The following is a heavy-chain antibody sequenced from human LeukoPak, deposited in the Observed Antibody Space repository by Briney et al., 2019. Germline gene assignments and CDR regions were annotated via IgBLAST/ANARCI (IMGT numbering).Heavy chain of an antibody. CDR1: GFTFDDYG. CDR2: INWNGGST. J-gene: IGHJ6*03. CDR3: ARNAVAGTFYYYMDV. Sequence: GGSLRLPCAASGFTFDDYGMSWVRQAPGKGLEWVSGINWNGGSTGYADSVKGRFTISRDNAKNSLYLQMNSLRAEDTALYHCARNAVAGTFYYYMDVWGKGTTVTVSS. V-gene: IGHV3-20*01. D-gene: IGHD6-19*01.